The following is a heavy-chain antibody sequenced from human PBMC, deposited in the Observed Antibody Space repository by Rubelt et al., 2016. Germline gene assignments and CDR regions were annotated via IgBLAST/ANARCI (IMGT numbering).Heavy chain of an antibody. CDR3: ARDLNSAVGATNFDY. D-gene: IGHD1-26*01. Sequence: VRQPPGKGLEWVSHISSSSSNIYYADSVKGRFTISRDNAKNSLYLQMNSLRDEDTAVYSCARDLNSAVGATNFDYWGQGTLVTVSS. CDR2: ISSSSSNI. J-gene: IGHJ4*02. V-gene: IGHV3-48*02.